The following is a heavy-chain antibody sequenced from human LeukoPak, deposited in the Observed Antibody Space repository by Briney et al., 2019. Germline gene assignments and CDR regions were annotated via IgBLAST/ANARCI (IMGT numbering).Heavy chain of an antibody. V-gene: IGHV3-23*01. Sequence: GGSLRLSCAASEFTFSSYAMSWVRQSPGKGLEWVSAIIGSGSTTYYADSVKGRFTISRDNSKNTLYLQMNSLRAEDTAVYYCAELGITMIGGVWGKGTTVTISS. CDR2: IIGSGSTT. CDR3: AELGITMIGGV. J-gene: IGHJ6*04. CDR1: EFTFSSYA. D-gene: IGHD3-10*02.